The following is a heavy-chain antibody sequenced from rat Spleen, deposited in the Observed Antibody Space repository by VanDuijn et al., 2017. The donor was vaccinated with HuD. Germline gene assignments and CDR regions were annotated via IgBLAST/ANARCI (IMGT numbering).Heavy chain of an antibody. V-gene: IGHV5-19*01. D-gene: IGHD4-3*01. Sequence: EVQLVESGGDLVQPGRSLKLSCAASGFTFSNYGMHWIRQAPTKGLEWVASISPSGGTTYYRDSVKGRFTISRDNAKSTLSLQMDSLRSEDTATYYCTSPHNSGYYWGQGVMVTVSS. CDR2: ISPSGGTT. CDR3: TSPHNSGYY. J-gene: IGHJ2*01. CDR1: GFTFSNYG.